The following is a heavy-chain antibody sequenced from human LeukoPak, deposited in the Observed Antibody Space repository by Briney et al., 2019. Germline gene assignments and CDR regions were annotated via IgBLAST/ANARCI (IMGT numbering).Heavy chain of an antibody. Sequence: SETLSLTCTVSGGSISSYYWGWIRQPPGKGLEWIGSIYYTGSTYYNPSLKSRVSISVDTSKNQFSLKLSSVTAADTAVYYCARRVAVTECLDYWGQGTLVTVSS. CDR3: ARRVAVTECLDY. J-gene: IGHJ4*02. V-gene: IGHV4-39*01. CDR1: GGSISSYY. D-gene: IGHD2-21*01. CDR2: IYYTGST.